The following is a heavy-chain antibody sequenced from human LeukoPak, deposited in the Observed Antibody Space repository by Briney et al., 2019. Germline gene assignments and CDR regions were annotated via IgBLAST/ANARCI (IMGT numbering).Heavy chain of an antibody. J-gene: IGHJ4*02. CDR3: ASSYCSGGSCYLALGY. Sequence: PGGSLRLSCAASGFTVSSNYMSWVRQAPGKGLEWVSVIYSGGSTYYADSVKGRFTISRDNSKNTLYLQMNSLRAEDTAVYYCASSYCSGGSCYLALGYWGQGTLVTVSS. CDR2: IYSGGST. D-gene: IGHD2-15*01. CDR1: GFTVSSNY. V-gene: IGHV3-53*01.